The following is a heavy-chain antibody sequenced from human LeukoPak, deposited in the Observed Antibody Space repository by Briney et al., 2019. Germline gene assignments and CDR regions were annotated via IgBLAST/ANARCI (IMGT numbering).Heavy chain of an antibody. V-gene: IGHV1-69*13. D-gene: IGHD6-19*01. J-gene: IGHJ4*02. CDR3: ARINMDSSGWYVYYFDY. CDR1: GGTFSSYA. CDR2: IIPIFGTA. Sequence: GASVKVSCKASGGTFSSYAISWVRQAPGRGLEWMGGIIPIFGTANYAQKFQGRVTITADESTSTAYMELSSLRSEDTAVYYCARINMDSSGWYVYYFDYWGQGTLVTVYS.